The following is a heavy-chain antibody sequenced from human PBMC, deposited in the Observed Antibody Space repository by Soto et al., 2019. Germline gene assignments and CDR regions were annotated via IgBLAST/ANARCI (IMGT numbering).Heavy chain of an antibody. CDR1: GFTFSSYA. D-gene: IGHD2-21*01. V-gene: IGHV3-23*01. CDR2: ISASGGRS. Sequence: GGSLRLSCAASGFTFSSYAMSWVRQAPGKGLEWVSGISASGGRSYYADSVKGRFIISRDNSRDTLSLQMNSLRVEDTAVYYCASGESIYYPDGMDLWGQGTFVTVSS. CDR3: ASGESIYYPDGMDL. J-gene: IGHJ6*02.